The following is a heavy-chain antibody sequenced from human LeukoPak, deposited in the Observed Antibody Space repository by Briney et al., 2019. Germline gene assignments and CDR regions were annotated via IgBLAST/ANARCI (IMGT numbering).Heavy chain of an antibody. J-gene: IGHJ4*02. V-gene: IGHV4-34*01. CDR3: ARGRYSYGPYYFDY. CDR2: INHSGST. Sequence: SETLSLTCAVYGGSFSGYYWSWIRQPPGKGLEWIGEINHSGSTNYNPSLKSRVTISVATSKNQFSLKLSPVTAADTAVYYCARGRYSYGPYYFDYWGQGTLVTVSS. CDR1: GGSFSGYY. D-gene: IGHD5-18*01.